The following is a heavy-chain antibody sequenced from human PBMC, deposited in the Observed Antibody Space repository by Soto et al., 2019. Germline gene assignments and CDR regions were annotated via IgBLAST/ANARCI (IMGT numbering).Heavy chain of an antibody. CDR1: GFTFSSYG. J-gene: IGHJ4*02. D-gene: IGHD3-16*02. V-gene: IGHV3-33*01. CDR2: IWYDGSNK. CDR3: ARENADDYIWGSYRYAHFDY. Sequence: GGSLRLSCAASGFTFSSYGMHWVRQAPGKGLEWVAVIWYDGSNKYYADSVKGRFTISRDNSKNTLYLQMNSLRAEDTAVYYCARENADDYIWGSYRYAHFDYWGQGTLVTVSS.